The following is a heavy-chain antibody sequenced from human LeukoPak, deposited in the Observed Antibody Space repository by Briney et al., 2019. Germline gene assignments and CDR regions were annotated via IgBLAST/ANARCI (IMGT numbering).Heavy chain of an antibody. D-gene: IGHD1-7*01. CDR2: IWYDGSNK. CDR1: GFTFSSYG. Sequence: PGGSLRLSCAASGFTFSSYGMHWVRQAPGKGLEWVAVIWYDGSNKYYADSVKGRFTISRDNSENTLYLQMNSLRAEDTAVYYCARDRSTRLWRGTYFDPWGQGTLVTVSS. V-gene: IGHV3-33*01. J-gene: IGHJ5*02. CDR3: ARDRSTRLWRGTYFDP.